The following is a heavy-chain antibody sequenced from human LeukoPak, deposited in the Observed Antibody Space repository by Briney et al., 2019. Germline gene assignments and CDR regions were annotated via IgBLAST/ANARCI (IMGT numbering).Heavy chain of an antibody. J-gene: IGHJ3*02. V-gene: IGHV4-59*01. Sequence: SETLSLTCTVSGGSISSYYWSWFRHPPGKGLEYIGCIYNSGSTNYNPSLKSRVSISVDTSKNQFSLKLTSVIAADTAVYYCAITSIWLAFDIWGQGTMVTVSS. CDR2: IYNSGST. CDR3: AITSIWLAFDI. D-gene: IGHD6-13*01. CDR1: GGSISSYY.